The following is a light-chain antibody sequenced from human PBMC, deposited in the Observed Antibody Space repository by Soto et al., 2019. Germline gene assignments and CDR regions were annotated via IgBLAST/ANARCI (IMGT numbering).Light chain of an antibody. CDR3: QQYYDTPWT. Sequence: IVMTQSPDSLAVSLGERATINCKSSQSVLFSSNNKNYLTWYQQKQGQPPKLLIYWASTRGSGVPDRFSGSGSGTDLTITISSLQAEDVAVYYCQQYYDTPWTFGQGTKVDIK. CDR2: WAS. CDR1: QSVLFSSNNKNY. J-gene: IGKJ1*01. V-gene: IGKV4-1*01.